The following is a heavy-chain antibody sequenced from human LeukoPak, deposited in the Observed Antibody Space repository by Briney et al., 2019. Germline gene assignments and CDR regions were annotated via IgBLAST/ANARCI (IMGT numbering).Heavy chain of an antibody. Sequence: GGSLRLSCAASGFTFSSYAMHWVRQAPGKGLEWVAVISYDGSNKYYADSVKGRFTISRDNSKNTLYLQMNSLRAEDTAVYYCARDGCSSTSCNYYYYGMYVWGQGTTVTVSS. CDR1: GFTFSSYA. J-gene: IGHJ6*02. D-gene: IGHD2-2*01. V-gene: IGHV3-30-3*01. CDR2: ISYDGSNK. CDR3: ARDGCSSTSCNYYYYGMYV.